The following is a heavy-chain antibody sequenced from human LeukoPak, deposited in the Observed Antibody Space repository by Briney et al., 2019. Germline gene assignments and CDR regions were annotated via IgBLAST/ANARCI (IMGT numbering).Heavy chain of an antibody. CDR3: ARHLGGGIYFDY. D-gene: IGHD3-16*01. V-gene: IGHV4-59*08. Sequence: PSETLSLTCTVSGASITGHYWRWIRQPPGKGLEWVCFIYYSGTTNYNPALKSRVTISVDTSKNQFSLKLSSVTAADTAVYYCARHLGGGIYFDYWGQGTLVTVSS. CDR1: GASITGHY. J-gene: IGHJ4*02. CDR2: IYYSGTT.